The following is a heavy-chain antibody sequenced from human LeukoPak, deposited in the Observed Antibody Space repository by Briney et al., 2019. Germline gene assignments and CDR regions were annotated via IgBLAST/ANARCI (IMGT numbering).Heavy chain of an antibody. V-gene: IGHV1-18*01. D-gene: IGHD4-17*01. CDR1: GYTFTNYA. CDR2: TSVYKGNT. CDR3: AREGELNTVTPIFDN. J-gene: IGHJ4*02. Sequence: ASVKVSCKGSGYTFTNYAISWVRQAPGQGLEWMGWTSVYKGNTNYAQKFQGRVTMITDTSTSTTYMEVRSLRSDDTAMYYCAREGELNTVTPIFDNWGQGTLVIVSS.